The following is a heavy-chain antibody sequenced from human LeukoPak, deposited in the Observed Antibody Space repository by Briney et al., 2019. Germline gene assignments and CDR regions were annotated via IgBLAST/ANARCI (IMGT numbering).Heavy chain of an antibody. CDR3: AKEASRWSPDPPDY. Sequence: GGSLRLSCAASGFTFSSYSMNWVRQAPGKGLEWVSSVSSSSSYIYYADSVKGRFTISRDNAKNSLYLQMNSLRAEDTAVYYCAKEASRWSPDPPDYWGQGTLVTVSS. D-gene: IGHD4-23*01. CDR2: VSSSSSYI. CDR1: GFTFSSYS. V-gene: IGHV3-21*04. J-gene: IGHJ4*02.